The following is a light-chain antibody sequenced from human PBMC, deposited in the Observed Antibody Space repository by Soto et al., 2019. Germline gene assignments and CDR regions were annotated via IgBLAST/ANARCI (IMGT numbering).Light chain of an antibody. CDR1: QTVRNNY. J-gene: IGKJ4*01. Sequence: EFVLTQSPGTLYLSPGERATLSCRASQTVRNNYLAWYQQKPGQAPKLLIYDASSRATGIPDRFSGGGSGTDFILTISRLEPEEFAVYYCQQFSSYPLTFGGGTKVEIK. CDR2: DAS. V-gene: IGKV3-20*01. CDR3: QQFSSYPLT.